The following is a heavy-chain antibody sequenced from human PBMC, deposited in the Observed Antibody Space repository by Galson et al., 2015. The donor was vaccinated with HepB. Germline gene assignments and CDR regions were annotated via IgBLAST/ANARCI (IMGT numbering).Heavy chain of an antibody. CDR2: IYPDDSDT. V-gene: IGHV5-51*03. D-gene: IGHD6-19*01. J-gene: IGHJ1*01. CDR3: ARTKTYSSGWCFHN. Sequence: QSGAEVKKPGESLKISCKGSAFSFTSYWIGWVRQMPGKGLEWMGIIYPDDSDTRYNPSFQGQVTISVDKSISTAYLQWSSLKASDTAMYYCARTKTYSSGWCFHNWGQGTLVTVSS. CDR1: AFSFTSYW.